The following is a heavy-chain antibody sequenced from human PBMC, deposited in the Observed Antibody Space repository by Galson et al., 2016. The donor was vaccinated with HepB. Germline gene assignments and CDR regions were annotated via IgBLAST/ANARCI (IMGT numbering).Heavy chain of an antibody. CDR2: IKQDGSEK. V-gene: IGHV3-7*01. CDR3: ARDLTPSFDSGTYYDAFDI. D-gene: IGHD5-12*01. CDR1: GFTFSSCW. J-gene: IGHJ3*02. Sequence: SLRLSCAASGFTFSSCWMTWVRQAPGKGLEWVANIKQDGSEKYYVDSVKGRFTISRDNAKNSLYLQMNSLRAEDTAVYYCARDLTPSFDSGTYYDAFDIWGQGTMATVSS.